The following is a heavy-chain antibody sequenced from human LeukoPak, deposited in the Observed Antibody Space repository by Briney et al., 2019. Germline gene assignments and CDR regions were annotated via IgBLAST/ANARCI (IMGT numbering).Heavy chain of an antibody. Sequence: ASVKVSFKASGYTFTSYGISWVRQAPGQGLEWMGWISAYNGNTNYAQKLQGRVTMTTDTSTSTAYVELRSLRSDDTAVYYCAELDIVVVPAAPGRYYYGMDVWGQGTTVTVSS. CDR2: ISAYNGNT. J-gene: IGHJ6*02. V-gene: IGHV1-18*01. CDR3: AELDIVVVPAAPGRYYYGMDV. CDR1: GYTFTSYG. D-gene: IGHD2-2*03.